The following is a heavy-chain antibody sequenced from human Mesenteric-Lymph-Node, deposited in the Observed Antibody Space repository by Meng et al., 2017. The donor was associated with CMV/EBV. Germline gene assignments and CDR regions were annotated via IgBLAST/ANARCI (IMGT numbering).Heavy chain of an antibody. CDR3: ARGDYDILTGWSNWFDP. Sequence: GESLKISCAASGFTFSSYWMHWVRQAPGKGLVWVSRINSDGSSTSYADSVKGRFTISRDNAKNTLYLQMNSLRAEDTAVYYCARGDYDILTGWSNWFDPWGQGTLVTVSS. CDR2: INSDGSST. J-gene: IGHJ5*02. CDR1: GFTFSSYW. D-gene: IGHD3-9*01. V-gene: IGHV3-74*01.